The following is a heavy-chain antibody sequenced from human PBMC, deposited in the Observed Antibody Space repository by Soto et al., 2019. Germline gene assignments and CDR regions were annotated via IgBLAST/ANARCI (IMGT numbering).Heavy chain of an antibody. CDR2: IYHSGST. V-gene: IGHV4-31*03. Sequence: QVQLQESGPGLVKPSQTLSLSCTVSGASLSSGGYYWSWIRLHPGKGLEWIGYIYHSGSTYYNPFLRSRVTISVDTSKDQFSLKLTSVIAADTAVYYCAREPTGTTASDYWGQGTLVTVSS. D-gene: IGHD4-17*01. CDR1: GASLSSGGYY. J-gene: IGHJ4*02. CDR3: AREPTGTTASDY.